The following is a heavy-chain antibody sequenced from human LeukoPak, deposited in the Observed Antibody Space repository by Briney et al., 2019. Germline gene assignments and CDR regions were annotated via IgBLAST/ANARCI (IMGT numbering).Heavy chain of an antibody. J-gene: IGHJ4*02. V-gene: IGHV3-23*01. CDR1: GFTINSYA. CDR2: ISGSGGST. Sequence: PGGSLRLSCTASGFTINSYAMSWVRQAPEKGLEWVSVISGSGGSTYYAESVKGRFTISRDNSKNTLYLHMNSLRAEDTAVYYCATHYYDSSGYYSPDYWGQGTLVTVSS. CDR3: ATHYYDSSGYYSPDY. D-gene: IGHD3-22*01.